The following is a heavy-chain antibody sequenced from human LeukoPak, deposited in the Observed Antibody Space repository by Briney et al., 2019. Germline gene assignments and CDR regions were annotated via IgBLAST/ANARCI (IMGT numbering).Heavy chain of an antibody. CDR1: GFTFSSYW. CDR2: INTDESST. D-gene: IGHD2-2*01. Sequence: GGSLRLSCAASGFTFSSYWIHWVRQAPGKGLVWVSRINTDESSTSYADSVKGRFTISRDNSKNTLYLQMNSLNAEDTAVYHCAKGEAYCSSTSCYYLDYWGQGTLVTVSS. J-gene: IGHJ4*02. CDR3: AKGEAYCSSTSCYYLDY. V-gene: IGHV3-74*01.